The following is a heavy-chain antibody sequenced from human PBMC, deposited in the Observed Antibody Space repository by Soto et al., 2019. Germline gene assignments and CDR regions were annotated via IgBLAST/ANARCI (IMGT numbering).Heavy chain of an antibody. D-gene: IGHD7-27*01. CDR1: GFTVSSNY. CDR3: ARDLGIRYYYGMDV. V-gene: IGHV3-53*01. J-gene: IGHJ6*02. Sequence: PGGSLRLSCAASGFTVSSNYMSWVRQAPGKGLEWVSVIYSGGSTYYADSVKGRFTISRDNSKNTLYLQMNSLRAEDTAVYYCARDLGIRYYYGMDVWGQGTTVTVSS. CDR2: IYSGGST.